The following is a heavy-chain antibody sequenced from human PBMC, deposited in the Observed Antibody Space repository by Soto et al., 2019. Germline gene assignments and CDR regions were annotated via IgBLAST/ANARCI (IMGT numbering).Heavy chain of an antibody. CDR3: AREVASAGGEYDY. CDR1: GYTFTKYG. V-gene: IGHV1-18*01. D-gene: IGHD6-13*01. CDR2: ISGYNGNT. J-gene: IGHJ4*02. Sequence: QVQLVQSAAEVKNPGASVKVSCKTSGYTFTKYGIGWVRQAPGQGLEWMGWISGYNGNTNYAQNLQGRVTVTADTSTSTGYMELRGLRSADTAVYYCAREVASAGGEYDYWGQGTLVTVSS.